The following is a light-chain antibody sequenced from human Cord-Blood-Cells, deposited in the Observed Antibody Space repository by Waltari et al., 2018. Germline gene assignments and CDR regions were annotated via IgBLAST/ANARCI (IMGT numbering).Light chain of an antibody. CDR3: QQYYSTPPT. Sequence: DIVMTQSPDSLAVSLGKRATIHCKSSQRVLYSSNNKNYLAWYQQKPGQPPKLLIYWASTRESGVPDRFSGSGSGTDFTLTISSLQAEDVAVYYCQQYYSTPPTFGQGTKVEIK. CDR2: WAS. V-gene: IGKV4-1*01. CDR1: QRVLYSSNNKNY. J-gene: IGKJ1*01.